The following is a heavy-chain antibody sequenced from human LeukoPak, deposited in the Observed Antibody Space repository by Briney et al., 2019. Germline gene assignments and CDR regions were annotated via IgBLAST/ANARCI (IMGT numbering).Heavy chain of an antibody. D-gene: IGHD3-10*01. CDR1: GFTFSSYA. Sequence: GRSLRLSCAASGFTFSSYAMHWVRQAPGKGLEWVAVISYDGSNKYYADSVKGRFTISRDNSKNTLYLQMNSLRAEDTAVYYCARGDGLLWFGELSYYYYGMDVWGQGTTVTVSS. V-gene: IGHV3-30*04. J-gene: IGHJ6*02. CDR3: ARGDGLLWFGELSYYYYGMDV. CDR2: ISYDGSNK.